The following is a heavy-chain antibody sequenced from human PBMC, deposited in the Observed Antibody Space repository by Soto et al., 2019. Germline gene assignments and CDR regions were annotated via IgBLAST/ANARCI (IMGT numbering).Heavy chain of an antibody. J-gene: IGHJ6*02. V-gene: IGHV4-30-2*01. CDR2: IYHSGST. D-gene: IGHD3-10*01. CDR1: GGSISSDDYS. CDR3: AMDRGLDGMDV. Sequence: SDTLSLTCAVSGGSISSDDYSWSWIRQPPGKGLEWIGYIYHSGSTYYNPSLKSRVTISVDRSKNQFSLKLSSVTAADTAVYYCAMDRGLDGMDVWGQGTTVTVSS.